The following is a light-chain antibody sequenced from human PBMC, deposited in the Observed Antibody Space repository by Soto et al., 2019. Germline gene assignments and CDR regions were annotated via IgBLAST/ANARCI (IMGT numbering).Light chain of an antibody. Sequence: DIQMTQSTSSLSASVGDRVTITCRASQRISTHLNWYQQKPGKAPNLLIYAAYNLQSGLPSRFSGSGSGTDFTLTISSLQPEDFATYYCQQSYSTPRTFGQGTKVEIK. CDR3: QQSYSTPRT. CDR2: AAY. CDR1: QRISTH. V-gene: IGKV1-39*01. J-gene: IGKJ1*01.